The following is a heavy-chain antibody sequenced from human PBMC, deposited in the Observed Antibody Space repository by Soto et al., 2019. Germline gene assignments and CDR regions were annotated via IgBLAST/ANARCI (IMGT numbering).Heavy chain of an antibody. CDR1: GGTFSSYA. V-gene: IGHV1-69*06. D-gene: IGHD1-26*01. Sequence: QVQLVQSGAEVKKPGSSVKVSCKASGGTFSSYAISWVRQAPRQGLEWMGGIIPIFGTANYAQKFQGRVTITADKSTSTAYMELSSLRSEDTAVYYCAREGPPELGGYFDYWGQGTLVTVSS. J-gene: IGHJ4*02. CDR3: AREGPPELGGYFDY. CDR2: IIPIFGTA.